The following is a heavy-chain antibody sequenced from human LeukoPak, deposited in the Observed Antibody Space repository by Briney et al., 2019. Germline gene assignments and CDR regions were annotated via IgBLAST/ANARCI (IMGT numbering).Heavy chain of an antibody. D-gene: IGHD5-18*01. Sequence: PGGSLTLSCTTSGFTFSNYWMYWVRQAPGKGLMWVSRIKSDGTGITYTDSVKGRFTISRDNSKNTLNLQMNSLRAEDTAVYYCANHSDTAMVYAYWGQGTLVTVSS. CDR3: ANHSDTAMVYAY. J-gene: IGHJ4*02. V-gene: IGHV3-74*01. CDR1: GFTFSNYW. CDR2: IKSDGTGI.